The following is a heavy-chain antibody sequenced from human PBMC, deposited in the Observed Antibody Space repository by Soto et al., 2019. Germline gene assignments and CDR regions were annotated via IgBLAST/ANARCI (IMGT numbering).Heavy chain of an antibody. V-gene: IGHV1-3*01. CDR1: GYTFTNYA. CDR3: VYGYCSDGNCYPPSAY. J-gene: IGHJ4*02. Sequence: ASVKVSCKASGYTFTNYAMHWVRQAPGQRLEWMGWIHAGNGNTKYSQKFQGRVTLSRDTSASTAYMELSSLRPEDTAVYYCVYGYCSDGNCYPPSAYWGQGTLVTVSS. D-gene: IGHD2-15*01. CDR2: IHAGNGNT.